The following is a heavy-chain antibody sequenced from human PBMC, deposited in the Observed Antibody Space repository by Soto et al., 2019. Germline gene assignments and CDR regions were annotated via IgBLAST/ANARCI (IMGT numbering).Heavy chain of an antibody. Sequence: EVQLVESGGALVQPGGSLRLSCAVSGFTFSDHYMDWVRQAPGKGLEWVGRIRNIANSYTTDYAASVKGRFTISRDDSKNSLYLQMNSLKTEDTAMYYCARRITGTPPADVRSWGQGTLVTVSS. V-gene: IGHV3-72*01. D-gene: IGHD1-7*01. J-gene: IGHJ5*02. CDR2: IRNIANSYTT. CDR1: GFTFSDHY. CDR3: ARRITGTPPADVRS.